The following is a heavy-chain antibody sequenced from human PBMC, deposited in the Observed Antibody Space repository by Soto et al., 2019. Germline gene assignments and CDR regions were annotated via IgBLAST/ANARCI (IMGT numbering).Heavy chain of an antibody. V-gene: IGHV4-61*01. D-gene: IGHD6-19*01. Sequence: PXETLSLPCTVSGDSVSSARFYWIWIRQAPGKGLEWIGWIYFSGITNYNPSLKSRVTMSLDTSKNQFSLNLSSVTPADTAVYYCARVNSGRKGFDTWGQGTLVTVSS. J-gene: IGHJ5*02. CDR2: IYFSGIT. CDR3: ARVNSGRKGFDT. CDR1: GDSVSSARFY.